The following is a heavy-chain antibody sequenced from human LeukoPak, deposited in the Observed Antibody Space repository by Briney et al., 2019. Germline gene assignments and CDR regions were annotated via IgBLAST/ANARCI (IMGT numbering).Heavy chain of an antibody. CDR1: GFTFSSYA. V-gene: IGHV3-23*01. D-gene: IGHD3-10*01. CDR3: ANYGSGSYYSFDY. J-gene: IGHJ4*02. Sequence: GGSLRLSCAASGFTFSSYAMSWVRQAPGKGLEWVSAISGSGGSTYYADSVKGRFTISRDNSKNTLYLQMNSLRAEDTAVYYCANYGSGSYYSFDYWGQGTLVTVSS. CDR2: ISGSGGST.